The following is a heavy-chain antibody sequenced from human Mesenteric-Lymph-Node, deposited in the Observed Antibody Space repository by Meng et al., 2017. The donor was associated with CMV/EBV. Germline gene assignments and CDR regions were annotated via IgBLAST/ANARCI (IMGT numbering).Heavy chain of an antibody. CDR2: INYNSATI. D-gene: IGHD7-27*01. CDR1: GFTFRSYE. V-gene: IGHV3-48*03. J-gene: IGHJ4*02. CDR3: ATGENDY. Sequence: GESLKISCAASGFTFRSYEMNWVRQAPGKGLEWVSYINYNSATIYYADSVQGRFTISRDNAKNSLYLQMNSLRAEDTAIYYCATGENDYWGQGTLVTVSS.